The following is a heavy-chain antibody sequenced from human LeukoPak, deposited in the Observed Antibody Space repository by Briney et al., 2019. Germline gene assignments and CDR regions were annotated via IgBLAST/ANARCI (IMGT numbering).Heavy chain of an antibody. CDR3: ARSLRFLEWLFFDY. Sequence: GASVNVSCKASGYTATSYAMHWVRQAPGQRLEWMGWVNAGNGNTKYSQKFQGRVTITRDTSASTAYMELSSLRSEDTAVYYCARSLRFLEWLFFDYWGQGTLVAVSS. J-gene: IGHJ4*02. V-gene: IGHV1-3*01. CDR2: VNAGNGNT. D-gene: IGHD3-3*01. CDR1: GYTATSYA.